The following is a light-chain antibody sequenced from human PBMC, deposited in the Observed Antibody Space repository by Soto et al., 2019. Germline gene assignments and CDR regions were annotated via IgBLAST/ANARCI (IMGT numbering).Light chain of an antibody. V-gene: IGLV2-8*01. CDR1: SSDVGGYNA. Sequence: QSALTQPPSASGSPGQSVTISCTGTSSDVGGYNAVSWYQQHPGKAPKLMIYEVSKRPAGVPDRFSGSKSGNTASLTVSGLQADDEADYYCSSHAGLINVVFGGGTKVTVL. CDR3: SSHAGLINVV. J-gene: IGLJ2*01. CDR2: EVS.